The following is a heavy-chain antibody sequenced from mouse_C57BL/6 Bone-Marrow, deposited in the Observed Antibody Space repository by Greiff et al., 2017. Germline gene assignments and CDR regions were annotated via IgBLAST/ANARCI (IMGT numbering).Heavy chain of an antibody. CDR2: INPNNGGT. Sequence: VQLKQSGPELVKPGASGKISCKASGYTFTDYYMNWVKQSHGTSLEWIGDINPNNGGTSNNQKFKGKATLNVDKSSSTAYMELRSLTSEDSAVYYCARFTTVVGYFDYWGQGTTLTVSS. V-gene: IGHV1-26*01. D-gene: IGHD1-1*01. J-gene: IGHJ2*01. CDR1: GYTFTDYY. CDR3: ARFTTVVGYFDY.